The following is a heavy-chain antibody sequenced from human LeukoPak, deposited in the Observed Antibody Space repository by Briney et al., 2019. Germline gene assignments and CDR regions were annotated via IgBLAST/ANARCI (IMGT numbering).Heavy chain of an antibody. CDR1: GFTFSSYS. Sequence: GGSLRLSCAASGFTFSSYSMNWVRQAPGKGLEWVSSISSSSSYIYYADSVKGRFTISRDNAKNSLYLQMNSLRAEDTAVYYCARPLGTTLINYYVDVWGKGTTVTVSS. D-gene: IGHD4-11*01. V-gene: IGHV3-21*01. CDR3: ARPLGTTLINYYVDV. CDR2: ISSSSSYI. J-gene: IGHJ6*03.